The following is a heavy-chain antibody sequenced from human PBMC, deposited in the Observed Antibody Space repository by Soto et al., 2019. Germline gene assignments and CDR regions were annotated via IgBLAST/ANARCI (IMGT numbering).Heavy chain of an antibody. CDR1: GGTFSSYA. Sequence: SVKVSCKASGGTFSSYAISWVRQAPGQGLEWMGGIIPIFGTANYAQKFQGRVTITADKSTSTAYMELSSLRSEDTAVYYCATDTVTGTHLLAWFDPWGQGTLVTVSS. CDR3: ATDTVTGTHLLAWFDP. D-gene: IGHD1-20*01. V-gene: IGHV1-69*06. CDR2: IIPIFGTA. J-gene: IGHJ5*02.